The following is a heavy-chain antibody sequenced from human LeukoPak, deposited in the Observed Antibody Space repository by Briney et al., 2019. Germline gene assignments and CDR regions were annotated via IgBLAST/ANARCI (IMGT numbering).Heavy chain of an antibody. D-gene: IGHD6-6*01. V-gene: IGHV1-2*02. CDR2: INPNSGGT. CDR1: GYTFTGYY. CDR3: ATEEYSSSIGTFDI. Sequence: ASVKVSCKASGYTFTGYYMHWVRQAPGQGLEWMGWINPNSGGTNSAQRFQGRVTMTRDTSISTAHMELRSLRSDDTAVYYCATEEYSSSIGTFDIWGQGTMVTVSS. J-gene: IGHJ3*02.